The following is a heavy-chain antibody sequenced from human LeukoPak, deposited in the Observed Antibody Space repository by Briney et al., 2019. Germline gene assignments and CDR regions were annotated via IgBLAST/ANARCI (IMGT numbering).Heavy chain of an antibody. CDR3: ARDMTPTIAAESWSDP. CDR1: GFIFTGYN. J-gene: IGHJ5*02. CDR2: INPNSGGT. V-gene: IGHV1-2*02. D-gene: IGHD6-13*01. Sequence: ASVRVSCETSGFIFTGYNIHWVRQAPGQGLEWMGWINPNSGGTYYTQHFQGRVSMTLDTSISTAYMELSSLRSDDTAVYYCARDMTPTIAAESWSDPWGQGTLITVSS.